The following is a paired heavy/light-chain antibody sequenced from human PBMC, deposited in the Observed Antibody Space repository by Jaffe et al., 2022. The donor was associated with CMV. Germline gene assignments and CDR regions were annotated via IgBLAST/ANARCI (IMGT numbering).Heavy chain of an antibody. Sequence: EVQLVESGGGLVQPGGSLRLSCAASGFTFSSYWMHWVRQAPGKGLVWVSRINSDGSSTSYADSVKGRFTISRDNAKNTLYLQMNSLRAEDTAVYYCAREGIVGATRGAPYYGMDVWGQGTTVTVSS. D-gene: IGHD1-26*01. CDR2: INSDGSST. V-gene: IGHV3-74*01. CDR1: GFTFSSYW. CDR3: AREGIVGATRGAPYYGMDV. J-gene: IGHJ6*02.
Light chain of an antibody. CDR3: QQSYSTLPYT. J-gene: IGKJ2*01. V-gene: IGKV1-39*01. CDR1: QSISSY. CDR2: AAS. Sequence: DIQMTQSPSSLSASVGDRVTITCRASQSISSYLNWYQQKPGKAPKLLIYAASSLQSGVPSRFSGSGSGTDFTLTISSLQPEDFATYYCQQSYSTLPYTFGQGTKLEIK.